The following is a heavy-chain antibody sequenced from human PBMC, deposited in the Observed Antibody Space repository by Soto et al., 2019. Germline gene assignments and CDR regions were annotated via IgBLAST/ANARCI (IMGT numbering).Heavy chain of an antibody. CDR1: GGSISSSSYY. J-gene: IGHJ5*02. Sequence: SETLSLTCTVSGGSISSSSYYWGWIRQPPGKGLEWIGSIYYSGSTYYNPSLKSRVTISVDTSKNQFSLKLSSVTAADTAVYYCARDRANYGDYGNWFDPWGQGTLVTVSS. CDR2: IYYSGST. V-gene: IGHV4-39*07. D-gene: IGHD4-17*01. CDR3: ARDRANYGDYGNWFDP.